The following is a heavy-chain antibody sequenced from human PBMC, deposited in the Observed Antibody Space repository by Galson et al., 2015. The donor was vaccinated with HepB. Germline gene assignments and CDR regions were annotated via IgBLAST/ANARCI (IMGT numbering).Heavy chain of an antibody. CDR2: INPNTGHT. D-gene: IGHD2-15*01. J-gene: IGHJ6*03. CDR1: GYTFTGYY. V-gene: IGHV1-2*06. Sequence: SVKVSCKASGYTFTGYYIHWVRQAPGQGLEWMGRINPNTGHTDFSQKFQGRFTMTRDTSIRTAYMHLSGLKSDDTAVYYCARVRGFCSGDSCHSSKYYYFMDVWGKRTTVIVSS. CDR3: ARVRGFCSGDSCHSSKYYYFMDV.